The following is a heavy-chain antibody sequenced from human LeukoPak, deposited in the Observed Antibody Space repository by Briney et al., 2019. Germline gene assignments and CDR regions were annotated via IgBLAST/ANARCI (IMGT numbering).Heavy chain of an antibody. Sequence: PSETLSLTCAVYGGSFSGYYWSWIRQPPGKGLEWIGEINHSGSTNYNPSLKSRVTISVDTSKNQFSLKLSSVTAADTAVYYCAGRLGWYDYVWGSYRLTFGYWGQGTLVTVSS. CDR3: AGRLGWYDYVWGSYRLTFGY. D-gene: IGHD3-16*02. V-gene: IGHV4-34*01. CDR1: GGSFSGYY. J-gene: IGHJ4*02. CDR2: INHSGST.